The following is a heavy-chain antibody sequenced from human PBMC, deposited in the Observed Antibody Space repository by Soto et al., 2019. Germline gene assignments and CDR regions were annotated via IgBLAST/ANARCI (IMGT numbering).Heavy chain of an antibody. Sequence: PGGPLRLSCAASGLAFRTTAMTGVGKGPGKGLEWAAAISVRGNIAYNADSVKGRFTISRDNTQNSVYLQMSSLRDDDTAVYYCARDHLRPGILYSLVVLLPEYGLWGQGTLVTVSS. J-gene: IGHJ4*02. D-gene: IGHD3-22*01. CDR3: ARDHLRPGILYSLVVLLPEYGL. V-gene: IGHV3-23*01. CDR1: GLAFRTTA. CDR2: ISVRGNIA.